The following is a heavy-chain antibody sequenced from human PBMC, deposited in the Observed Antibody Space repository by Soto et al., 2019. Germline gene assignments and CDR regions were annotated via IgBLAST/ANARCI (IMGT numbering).Heavy chain of an antibody. V-gene: IGHV1-46*01. D-gene: IGHD4-17*01. J-gene: IGHJ4*02. CDR3: ARGGMTTVTTRIDY. CDR1: GYTFTSYD. Sequence: GASVKVSCKASGYTFTSYDMHWVRQAPGQGLEWMGIINPSGGSTNYAQKFQGRVTMTRDRSTSTVYMELSSLRSEDTAVYYCARGGMTTVTTRIDYWGQGTLVTVSS. CDR2: INPSGGST.